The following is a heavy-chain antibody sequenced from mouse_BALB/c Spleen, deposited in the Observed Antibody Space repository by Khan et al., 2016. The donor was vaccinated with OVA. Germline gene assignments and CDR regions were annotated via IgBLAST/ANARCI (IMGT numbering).Heavy chain of an antibody. J-gene: IGHJ2*01. D-gene: IGHD1-1*01. CDR1: GYSITSDYA. Sequence: VQLVESGPGLVKPSQSLSLTCTVTGYSITSDYAWNWIRQFPGNKLEWMGYISYSGRTSYNPSLKSRISITRDTSKNQFFLQLNSVTTEDTATXYCARSVTITTVVATDFDYWGQGTTLTVSS. CDR2: ISYSGRT. CDR3: ARSVTITTVVATDFDY. V-gene: IGHV3-2*02.